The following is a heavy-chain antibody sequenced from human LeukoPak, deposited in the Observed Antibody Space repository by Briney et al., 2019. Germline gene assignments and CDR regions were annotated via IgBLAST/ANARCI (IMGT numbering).Heavy chain of an antibody. CDR2: IYTSGST. D-gene: IGHD3-10*01. CDR1: GGSISSYY. V-gene: IGHV4-4*07. J-gene: IGHJ3*02. Sequence: SPSETLSLTCTVSGGSISSYYWSWIRQPAGKGLEWIGRIYTSGSTNYNPSLKSRVTMSVDTSKNQFSLKLSSVTAADTAVYYCARDHGSGSYDSGYAFDIWGQGTMVTVSS. CDR3: ARDHGSGSYDSGYAFDI.